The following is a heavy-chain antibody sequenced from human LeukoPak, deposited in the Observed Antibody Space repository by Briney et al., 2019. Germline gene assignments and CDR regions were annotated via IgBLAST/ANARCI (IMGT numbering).Heavy chain of an antibody. V-gene: IGHV4-59*08. CDR1: GVSISDFH. D-gene: IGHD1/OR15-1a*01. CDR2: ITNSGDA. J-gene: IGHJ4*01. CDR3: ARHVEHAAYCHH. Sequence: SSETLSLTCTLAGVSISDFHWSWLRKSPEKGLEWIGWITNSGDANYNPSLESRLAMSAETTKRQLSLRVTSVTDADTAVYYCARHVEHAAYCHHWGHGILVTVSS.